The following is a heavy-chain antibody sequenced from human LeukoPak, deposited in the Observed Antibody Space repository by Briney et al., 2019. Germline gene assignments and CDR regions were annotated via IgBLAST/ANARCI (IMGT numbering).Heavy chain of an antibody. CDR3: AREPGDFWSGVHDAFDI. D-gene: IGHD3-3*01. J-gene: IGHJ3*02. Sequence: ASVKVSCKASGGTFSSYAISWVRQAPGQALEWMGGIIPIFGTANYAQKFQGRVTITADESTSTAYMELSSLRSEDTAVNYCAREPGDFWSGVHDAFDISGEGTMVTVSS. V-gene: IGHV1-69*13. CDR2: IIPIFGTA. CDR1: GGTFSSYA.